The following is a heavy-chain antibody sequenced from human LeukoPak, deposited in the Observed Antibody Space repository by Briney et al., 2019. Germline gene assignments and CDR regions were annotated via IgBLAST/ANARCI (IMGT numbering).Heavy chain of an antibody. CDR3: AKDPYRIAAADDY. D-gene: IGHD6-13*01. V-gene: IGHV3-21*04. CDR2: ISSSSSYI. J-gene: IGHJ4*02. CDR1: GFTFSSYS. Sequence: GGSLRLSCAASGFTFSSYSMNWVRQAPGKGLEWVSSISSSSSYIYYADSVKGRFTISRDNSKNTLYLQMNSLRAEDTAVYYCAKDPYRIAAADDYWGQGTLVTVSS.